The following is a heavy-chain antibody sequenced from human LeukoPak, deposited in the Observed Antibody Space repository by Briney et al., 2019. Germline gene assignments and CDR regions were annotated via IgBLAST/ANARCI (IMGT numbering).Heavy chain of an antibody. J-gene: IGHJ4*02. CDR2: MNPNSGNT. D-gene: IGHD6-19*01. CDR1: GYTFTSYG. CDR3: ARGRGVAVADSSFDC. V-gene: IGHV1-8*02. Sequence: ASVKVSCKASGYTFTSYGINWVRQATGQGLEWMGWMNPNSGNTGYAQKFQGRVTMTRNTSISTAYMELSSLRSEDTAVYYCARGRGVAVADSSFDCWGQGTLVTVSS.